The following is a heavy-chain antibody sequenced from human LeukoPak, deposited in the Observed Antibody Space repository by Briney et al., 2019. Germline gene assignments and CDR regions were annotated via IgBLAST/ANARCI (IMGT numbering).Heavy chain of an antibody. CDR3: ARDDHPYSSSWFDYYYYGMDV. CDR1: GFTFSSYA. CDR2: ISGSGGST. J-gene: IGHJ6*02. V-gene: IGHV3-23*01. Sequence: PGGSLRLSCAASGFTFSSYAMSWVRQAPGKGLEWVSAISGSGGSTYYADSVKGRFTISRDNSKNTLYLQMNSLRAEDTAVYYCARDDHPYSSSWFDYYYYGMDVWGQGTTVTVSS. D-gene: IGHD6-13*01.